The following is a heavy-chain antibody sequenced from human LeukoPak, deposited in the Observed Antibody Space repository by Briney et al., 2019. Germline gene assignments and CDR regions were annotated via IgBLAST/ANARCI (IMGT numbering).Heavy chain of an antibody. V-gene: IGHV4-39*07. D-gene: IGHD2-2*01. J-gene: IGHJ4*02. CDR1: GGSISSSSYY. CDR2: IYYSGST. Sequence: PSETLSLTCTVSGGSISSSSYYWGWIRQPPGKGLEWIGSIYYSGSTYSNPSLKSRVSISVHRSKNPFSLKLSSVTAADTAVYYCARGLLSGIIVVVPAAPGHFDYWGQGTLVTVSS. CDR3: ARGLLSGIIVVVPAAPGHFDY.